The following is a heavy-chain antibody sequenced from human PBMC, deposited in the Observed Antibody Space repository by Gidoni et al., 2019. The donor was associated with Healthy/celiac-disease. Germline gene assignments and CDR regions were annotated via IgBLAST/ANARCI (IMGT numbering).Heavy chain of an antibody. CDR3: ARLEPSYYYYGMDV. CDR2: ISSSSSYI. D-gene: IGHD1-1*01. V-gene: IGHV3-21*01. J-gene: IGHJ6*02. CDR1: GFTFSSYS. Sequence: EVQLVESGGGLVKPGGSLRLSCAASGFTFSSYSMNWVRQAPGKGLEWVSSISSSSSYIYYADSVKGRFTISRDNAKNSLYLQMNSLRAEDTAVYYCARLEPSYYYYGMDVWGQGTTVTVSS.